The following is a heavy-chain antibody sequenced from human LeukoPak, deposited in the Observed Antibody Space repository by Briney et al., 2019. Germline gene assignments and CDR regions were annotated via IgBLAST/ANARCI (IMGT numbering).Heavy chain of an antibody. Sequence: GGSLRLSCAASGFTFSSYAVHWVRQAPGKGLEWVAVISYDGSNKYYADSVKGRFTISRDNSKNTLYLQMNSLRAEDTAVYYCARRYFDLWGRGTLVTVSS. J-gene: IGHJ2*01. CDR1: GFTFSSYA. CDR2: ISYDGSNK. CDR3: ARRYFDL. V-gene: IGHV3-30-3*01.